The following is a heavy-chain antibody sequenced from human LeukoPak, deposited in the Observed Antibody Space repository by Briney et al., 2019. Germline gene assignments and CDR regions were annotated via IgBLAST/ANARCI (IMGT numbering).Heavy chain of an antibody. V-gene: IGHV3-48*01. CDR2: ISSTSSTI. J-gene: IGHJ4*02. CDR1: GFTFSGYS. Sequence: PGGSLRLSCAASGFTFSGYSMNWVRQAPGKGLEWLSYISSTSSTISYADSVKGRFTISRDNAKNSLFLQMNSLRAEDTAMYYCARQYSYDSSGYYPWDYWGQGTLVTVSS. D-gene: IGHD3-22*01. CDR3: ARQYSYDSSGYYPWDY.